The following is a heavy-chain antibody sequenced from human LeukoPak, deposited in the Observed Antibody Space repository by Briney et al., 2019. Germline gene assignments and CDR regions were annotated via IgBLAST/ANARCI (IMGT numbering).Heavy chain of an antibody. V-gene: IGHV1-18*01. CDR1: GYTFTSYG. CDR2: ISAYNGNT. D-gene: IGHD3-22*01. Sequence: GASVKVSCKASGYTFTSYGISWVRQAPGQGLEWMGWISAYNGNTNYAQKLQGRVTMTTDTSTSTAYMELRSLRSDDTAVYYCARGRSQNYDSSGYYSYWGQGTLVTVSS. J-gene: IGHJ4*02. CDR3: ARGRSQNYDSSGYYSY.